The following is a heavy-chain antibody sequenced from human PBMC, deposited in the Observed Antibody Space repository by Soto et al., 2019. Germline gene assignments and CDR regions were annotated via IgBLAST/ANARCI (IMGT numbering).Heavy chain of an antibody. CDR1: GFSFSTYI. CDR2: ISGTSNFI. J-gene: IGHJ6*02. CDR3: ARHLLCEFDFWTGY. D-gene: IGHD3-3*01. V-gene: IGHV3-21*06. Sequence: PGESLKISCAATGFSFSTYIMNWVRQAPGKGLEWVSSISGTSNFINYADSVRGRFTISRDNTKNSLSLQMNNLRAEDTAVYYCARHLLCEFDFWTGYWGQGTTVTVSS.